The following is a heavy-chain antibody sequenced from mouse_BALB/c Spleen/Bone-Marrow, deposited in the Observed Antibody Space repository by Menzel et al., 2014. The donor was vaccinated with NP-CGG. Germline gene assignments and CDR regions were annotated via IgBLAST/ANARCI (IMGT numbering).Heavy chain of an antibody. J-gene: IGHJ1*01. Sequence: EVKLMESGGGLVQPGGSRKLSCAASGFTFSDYGMAWVRQAPGKGPEWVAFISNFAYSIYYADTVTGRFTISRENAKNTLYLEISSLRSEDSAMYYCARAGYDGYPWYFDVWGAGTTVTVSS. CDR1: GFTFSDYG. CDR2: ISNFAYSI. D-gene: IGHD2-3*01. V-gene: IGHV5-15*02. CDR3: ARAGYDGYPWYFDV.